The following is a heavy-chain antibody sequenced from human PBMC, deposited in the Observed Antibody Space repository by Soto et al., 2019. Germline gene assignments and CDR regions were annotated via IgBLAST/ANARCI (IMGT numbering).Heavy chain of an antibody. CDR1: GYIFATYW. D-gene: IGHD5-18*01. V-gene: IGHV5-51*01. CDR3: ASQEAMDDAFDI. CDR2: ISPSDSQT. Sequence: GESLKISCKGSGYIFATYWIGWVRQMPGKGLEWMGIISPSDSQTRYSPSFQGHVTISADKSISTAYLQMNSLRAEDTAVYYCASQEAMDDAFDIWGQGTMVTVSS. J-gene: IGHJ3*02.